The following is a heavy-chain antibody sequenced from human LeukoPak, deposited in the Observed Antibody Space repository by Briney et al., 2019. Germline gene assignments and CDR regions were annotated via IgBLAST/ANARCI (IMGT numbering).Heavy chain of an antibody. J-gene: IGHJ6*02. Sequence: PGGSLRLSCAASGFTFSSYGMHWVRQAPGKGLEWVAVIWYDGSNKYYADSVKGRFTISRDNSKNTLYLQMNSLRAEDTAVYYCARVRAAAKNYGMDVWGQGTTVTVSS. CDR1: GFTFSSYG. V-gene: IGHV3-33*01. CDR3: ARVRAAAKNYGMDV. D-gene: IGHD6-13*01. CDR2: IWYDGSNK.